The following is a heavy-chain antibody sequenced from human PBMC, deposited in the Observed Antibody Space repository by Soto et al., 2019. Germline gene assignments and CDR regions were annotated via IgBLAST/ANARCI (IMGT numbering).Heavy chain of an antibody. V-gene: IGHV4-34*01. D-gene: IGHD3-22*01. CDR1: GGSFSGYY. J-gene: IGHJ5*02. Sequence: SETLSLTCAVYGGSFSGYYWSWIRQPPGKGLEWIGSINHSGSTYYNPSLKSRVTISVDTSKNQFSLKLSSVTAADTAVYYCARHTILRVVITETNWFDPWGQGTLVTVSS. CDR3: ARHTILRVVITETNWFDP. CDR2: INHSGST.